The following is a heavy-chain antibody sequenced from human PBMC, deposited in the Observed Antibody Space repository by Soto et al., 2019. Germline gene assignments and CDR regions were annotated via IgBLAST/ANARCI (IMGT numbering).Heavy chain of an antibody. CDR2: ISSSSSYI. CDR3: ASLVTGTTKEYNWFDP. J-gene: IGHJ5*02. D-gene: IGHD1-7*01. CDR1: GFTFSSYS. Sequence: GGSLRLSCAASGFTFSSYSMNWVRQAPGKGLEWVSSISSSSSYIYYADSVKGRFTISRDNAKNSLYLQMNSLRAEDTAVYYCASLVTGTTKEYNWFDPWGQGTLVTVSS. V-gene: IGHV3-21*01.